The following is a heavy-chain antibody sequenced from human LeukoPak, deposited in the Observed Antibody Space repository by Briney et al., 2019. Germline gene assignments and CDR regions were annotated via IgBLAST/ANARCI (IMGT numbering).Heavy chain of an antibody. D-gene: IGHD5-18*01. V-gene: IGHV4-59*12. J-gene: IGHJ4*02. CDR3: ARDRMGAVMVPIDY. Sequence: SETLSLTCTVSGGSISTYYWSWIRQPPGKGLEWIGYIYYSGSTNYNPSLKSRVTISVDTSKNQFSLKLRSVTAADTAVYYCARDRMGAVMVPIDYWGQGTLVTVSS. CDR1: GGSISTYY. CDR2: IYYSGST.